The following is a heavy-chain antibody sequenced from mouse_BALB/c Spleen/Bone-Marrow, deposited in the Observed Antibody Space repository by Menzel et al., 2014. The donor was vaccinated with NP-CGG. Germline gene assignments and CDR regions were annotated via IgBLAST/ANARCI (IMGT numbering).Heavy chain of an antibody. Sequence: QVQLQQSGAELVRPGASVKLSCKASGYTFTTHWVNWIKQRPGRGLEWIGRIDPSDNETHYNQKFKDKAMLTVDKSSNTAYMQLSSLTSEDSAFYYCARGGSSPAWFAYCGQTTLVTVS. CDR2: IDPSDNET. CDR3: ARGGSSPAWFAY. J-gene: IGHJ3*01. V-gene: IGHV1-61*01. D-gene: IGHD1-1*01. CDR1: GYTFTTHW.